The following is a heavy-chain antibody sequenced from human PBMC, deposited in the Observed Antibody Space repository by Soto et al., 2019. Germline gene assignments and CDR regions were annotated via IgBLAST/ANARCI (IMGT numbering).Heavy chain of an antibody. J-gene: IGHJ3*02. CDR3: AKKGSHVFEI. CDR1: GYNFATYW. V-gene: IGHV5-51*01. Sequence: PGESLKISCQASGYNFATYWIGWVRQMPGKGLEWMGLIFPADSDTRYSPSFQGQVTISADKSINTAYLQWSSLKASDTAIYYCAKKGSHVFEIWGQGTMVTVSS. CDR2: IFPADSDT.